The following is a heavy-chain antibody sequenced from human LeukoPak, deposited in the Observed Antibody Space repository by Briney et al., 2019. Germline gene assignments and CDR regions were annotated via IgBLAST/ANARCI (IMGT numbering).Heavy chain of an antibody. V-gene: IGHV3-74*01. CDR3: AKGSGSLYYYGMDV. J-gene: IGHJ6*02. Sequence: GGSLRLSCAASGFTFSNCWMHWVRQAPGKGLEWVSRIESDGSRTRYADSVKGRFTVSRDNAKNSLYLQMNSLRAEDTALYYCAKGSGSLYYYGMDVWGQGTTVTVSS. CDR2: IESDGSRT. CDR1: GFTFSNCW. D-gene: IGHD3-10*01.